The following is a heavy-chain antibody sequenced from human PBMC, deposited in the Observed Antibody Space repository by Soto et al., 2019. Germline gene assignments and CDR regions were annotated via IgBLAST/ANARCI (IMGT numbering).Heavy chain of an antibody. CDR3: AKFYCISTMCQAPAAKSTGGFEI. CDR1: GFTFSSYA. D-gene: IGHD2-2*01. CDR2: ISGSGVST. J-gene: IGHJ3*02. V-gene: IGHV3-23*01. Sequence: EPQLLESGGGLAHPGGSLRLSCGASGFTFSSYAMSWVRQAPGKGLEWVAAISGSGVSTYYADSVRGRSTISRDNSKKTLDLQMNSLTAEDTAVYYCAKFYCISTMCQAPAAKSTGGFEIWGQGTLVTVSS.